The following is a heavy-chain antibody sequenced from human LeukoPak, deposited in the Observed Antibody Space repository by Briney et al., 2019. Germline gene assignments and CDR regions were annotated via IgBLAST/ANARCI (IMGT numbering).Heavy chain of an antibody. CDR1: GFAFSSYG. D-gene: IGHD6-6*01. V-gene: IGHV3-33*01. Sequence: GGSLKLSCAASGFAFSSYGMHWVRQAPGKGLEGVAVIWFDGSNKYYADSVKGRFTISRDNSENTVYLQMNSLRAEDTAVYYCARGVYSSSGFDPWGQGTLVTVSS. CDR3: ARGVYSSSGFDP. J-gene: IGHJ5*02. CDR2: IWFDGSNK.